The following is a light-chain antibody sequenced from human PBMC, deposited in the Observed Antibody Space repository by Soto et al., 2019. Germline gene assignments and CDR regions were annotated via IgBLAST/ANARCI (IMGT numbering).Light chain of an antibody. CDR3: SPYAVTNIFV. V-gene: IGLV2-8*01. CDR1: SSDVGGYNY. Sequence: QSSLTQPPSASGSPGQSVTISCTGTSSDVGGYNYVSWYQQHPGKAPKVIIYEVSKRPSGVPDRFSGSKSGSTASLTVSGLQAEDEADYYCSPYAVTNIFVFGTGTKV. J-gene: IGLJ1*01. CDR2: EVS.